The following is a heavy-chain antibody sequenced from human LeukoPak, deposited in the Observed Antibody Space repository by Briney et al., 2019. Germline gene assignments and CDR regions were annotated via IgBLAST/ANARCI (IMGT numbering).Heavy chain of an antibody. D-gene: IGHD3-10*01. V-gene: IGHV1-2*02. Sequence: GASVKVSCKASGYTFTGSYMHWVRQAPGQGLEWMGWINPNSGGTNYAQKFQGRVTMTRDTSISTAYMELSRLRSDDTAVYYCARGRFGELSPPAHDYWGQGTLVTVSS. CDR1: GYTFTGSY. CDR3: ARGRFGELSPPAHDY. J-gene: IGHJ4*02. CDR2: INPNSGGT.